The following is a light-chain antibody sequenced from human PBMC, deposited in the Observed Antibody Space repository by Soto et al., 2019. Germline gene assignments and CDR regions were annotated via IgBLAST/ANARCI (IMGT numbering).Light chain of an antibody. J-gene: IGKJ1*01. Sequence: EIVLTQSPGTLSLSPGERATLSCSASQSITSRYLAWYQQKPGQAPRLLIYGASSRATGIPDRFSGSGSGTDFTLTISRLEPEDFSVYYCQQYGRSRTFGQGTKVEIK. V-gene: IGKV3-20*01. CDR3: QQYGRSRT. CDR1: QSITSRY. CDR2: GAS.